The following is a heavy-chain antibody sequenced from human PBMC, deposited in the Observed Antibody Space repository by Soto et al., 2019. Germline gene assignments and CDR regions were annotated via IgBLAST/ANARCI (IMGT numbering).Heavy chain of an antibody. CDR1: GYTLTNYG. Sequence: QVQLEQSAAEVKKPGASVKVSSKASGYTLTNYGISWVRQAPGQGPEWMGWINTYNGNSNYAQKFQGRVTMTTDTSTNTAYMELRSLTSDDTAVYYCARDCTGGSCFCIYWGQGTLVTVSS. CDR2: INTYNGNS. D-gene: IGHD2-15*01. J-gene: IGHJ4*02. V-gene: IGHV1-18*01. CDR3: ARDCTGGSCFCIY.